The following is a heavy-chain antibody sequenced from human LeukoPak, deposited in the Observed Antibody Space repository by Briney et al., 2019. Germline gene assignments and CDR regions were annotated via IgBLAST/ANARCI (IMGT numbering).Heavy chain of an antibody. J-gene: IGHJ4*02. CDR3: LGYCSGGSCHSGAH. CDR2: ISTTGDNT. V-gene: IGHV3-23*01. Sequence: PGGSLRLSCAASGFTFSTYAMSWVRQAPGKGLEWVSAISTTGDNTYYADSVKGRFTISRDNSKNTQFLQMNSLRAEDTAVYYCLGYCSGGSCHSGAHWGQGTLVTVSS. D-gene: IGHD2-15*01. CDR1: GFTFSTYA.